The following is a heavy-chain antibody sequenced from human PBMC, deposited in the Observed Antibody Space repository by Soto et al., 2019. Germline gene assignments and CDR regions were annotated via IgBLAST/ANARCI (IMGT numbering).Heavy chain of an antibody. CDR2: IYYSGST. D-gene: IGHD5-12*01. Sequence: SETLSLTCTVSGGSISSGDYYWSWIRQPPGKGLEWIGYIYYSGSTYYNPSLKSRVTISVDTSKNQFSLKLSSVTAADTAVYYCARAGSPNSGYGGGYGMDVWGQGTTVTVSS. CDR3: ARAGSPNSGYGGGYGMDV. V-gene: IGHV4-30-4*02. CDR1: GGSISSGDYY. J-gene: IGHJ6*02.